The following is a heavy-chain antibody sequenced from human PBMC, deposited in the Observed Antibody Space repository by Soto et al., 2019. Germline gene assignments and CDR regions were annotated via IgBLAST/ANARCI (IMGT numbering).Heavy chain of an antibody. CDR2: MNPGSGDT. D-gene: IGHD3-10*02. V-gene: IGHV1-8*02. CDR1: GYTFTNND. CDR3: ARMESFCSLNWFDP. Sequence: QVQLVQSGAEVKKPGASVKVSCKASGYTFTNNDVSWVRQATGQGLEWMGWMNPGSGDTGHAQKFQRRVTMTRHISIATAYMELNSLTSEDTAIYYCARMESFCSLNWFDPWGQGTLVTVSS. J-gene: IGHJ5*02.